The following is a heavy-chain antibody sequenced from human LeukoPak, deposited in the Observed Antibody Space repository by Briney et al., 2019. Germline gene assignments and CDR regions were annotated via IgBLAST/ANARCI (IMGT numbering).Heavy chain of an antibody. V-gene: IGHV1-46*01. CDR1: GYTFTSYY. D-gene: IGHD3-9*01. J-gene: IGHJ4*02. CDR2: INPSGGYT. Sequence: ASVKVSCKASGYTFTSYYVHWVRQAPGQGLEWMGIINPSGGYTGYAQKFQGRVTMTRDTSTSTVYMELSSLRSEDTAVYYCARDLGSDILTGYKKYYFEYWGQGTLVTVSS. CDR3: ARDLGSDILTGYKKYYFEY.